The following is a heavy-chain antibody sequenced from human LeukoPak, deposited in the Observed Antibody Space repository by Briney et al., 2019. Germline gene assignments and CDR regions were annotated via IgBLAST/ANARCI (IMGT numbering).Heavy chain of an antibody. Sequence: PGGSLRLSCAASGFTFSSYTMNWVRQAPGKGLEWVSSIAGSSGYISYADSVKGRFTISRDNAKKSLYLQMTSLTAEDTAVYYCARDRGAYCGGDCYLGFDYWGRGTLVTVSS. CDR3: ARDRGAYCGGDCYLGFDY. V-gene: IGHV3-21*01. J-gene: IGHJ4*01. CDR2: IAGSSGYI. D-gene: IGHD2-21*02. CDR1: GFTFSSYT.